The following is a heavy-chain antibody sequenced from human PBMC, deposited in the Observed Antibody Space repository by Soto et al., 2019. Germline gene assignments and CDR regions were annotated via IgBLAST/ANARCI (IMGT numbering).Heavy chain of an antibody. V-gene: IGHV4-34*01. CDR2: INHSGST. CDR1: GGSFSGYY. CDR3: ARGSNRYYDSSGYYRTYYYYGMDV. Sequence: PAETLSLTCAVYGGSFSGYYWSWIRQPPGKGLEGIGEINHSGSTNYDPSLKSRVTISVDTSKNQFSLKLSSVTAADTAVYYCARGSNRYYDSSGYYRTYYYYGMDVWGQGTTVTVSS. J-gene: IGHJ6*02. D-gene: IGHD3-22*01.